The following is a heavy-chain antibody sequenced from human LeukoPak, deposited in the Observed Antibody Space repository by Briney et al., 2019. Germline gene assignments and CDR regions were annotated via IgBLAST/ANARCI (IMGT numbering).Heavy chain of an antibody. J-gene: IGHJ4*02. CDR1: GGTFSSYT. D-gene: IGHD5-18*01. Sequence: SVKVSCKASGGTFSSYTISWVRQAPGQGLEWVGRIIPILGIANYAQKFHGRVTITADKSTSTAYMELSSLRSQDTAVYYCARGSAMVTGPDYWGQGTLVTVSS. CDR2: IIPILGIA. V-gene: IGHV1-69*02. CDR3: ARGSAMVTGPDY.